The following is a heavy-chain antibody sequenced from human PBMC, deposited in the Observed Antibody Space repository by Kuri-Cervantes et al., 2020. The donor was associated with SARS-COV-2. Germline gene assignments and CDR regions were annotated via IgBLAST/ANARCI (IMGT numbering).Heavy chain of an antibody. D-gene: IGHD5-12*01. V-gene: IGHV4-30-2*01. CDR1: GGSISSGGYY. Sequence: SETLSLTCTVSGGSISSGGYYWSWIRQPPGKGLEWIEYIYHSGSTYYNPSLKSRVTISVDRSKNQFSLKLSSVTAADTAVYYCARVGVATGGFWFDPWGQGTLVTVSS. J-gene: IGHJ5*02. CDR2: IYHSGST. CDR3: ARVGVATGGFWFDP.